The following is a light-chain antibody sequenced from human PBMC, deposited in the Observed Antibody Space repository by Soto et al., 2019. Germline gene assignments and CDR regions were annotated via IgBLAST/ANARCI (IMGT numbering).Light chain of an antibody. V-gene: IGKV1-16*02. CDR1: QGIDNK. Sequence: DLQMTQSPSSLSASVGDRVTITCRASQGIDNKLAWYQQTPGKAPKSLIYDASNLQSGVPSKFSGSGSGTDFTLTISSLQPEDFATYYCQQYKSYPLTFGGGTKVEIK. J-gene: IGKJ4*01. CDR3: QQYKSYPLT. CDR2: DAS.